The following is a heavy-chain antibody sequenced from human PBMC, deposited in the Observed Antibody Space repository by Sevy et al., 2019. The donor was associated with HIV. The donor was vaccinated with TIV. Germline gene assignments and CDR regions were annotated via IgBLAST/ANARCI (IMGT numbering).Heavy chain of an antibody. CDR3: ARGRDYGNFDY. J-gene: IGHJ4*02. D-gene: IGHD4-17*01. Sequence: GGSLRLTCAASGFNFSIYGMHWVRQAPGKGLEWVALIWYDGSHKYYADSVKGRFTISRDNSKNTLYLQMNSLRADDTAMYYCARGRDYGNFDYWAQGTLVTVSS. CDR2: IWYDGSHK. V-gene: IGHV3-33*01. CDR1: GFNFSIYG.